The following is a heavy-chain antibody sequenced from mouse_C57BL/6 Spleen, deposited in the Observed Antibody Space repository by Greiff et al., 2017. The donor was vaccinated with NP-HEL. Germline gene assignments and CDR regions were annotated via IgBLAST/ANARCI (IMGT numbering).Heavy chain of an antibody. CDR1: GFTFSSYA. CDR2: ISDGGSYT. Sequence: EVKLMESGGGLVKPGGSLKLSCAASGFTFSSYAMSWVRQTPEKRLEWVATISDGGSYTYYPDNVKGRFTISRDNAKNNLYLQMSHLKSEDTAMYYCAREDYYGSSLYWYFDVWGTGTTVTVSS. V-gene: IGHV5-4*01. CDR3: AREDYYGSSLYWYFDV. D-gene: IGHD1-1*01. J-gene: IGHJ1*03.